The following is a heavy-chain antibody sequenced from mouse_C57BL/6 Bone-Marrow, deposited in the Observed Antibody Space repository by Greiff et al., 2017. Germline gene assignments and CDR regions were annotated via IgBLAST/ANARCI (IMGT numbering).Heavy chain of an antibody. CDR2: IYPGAGDT. D-gene: IGHD2-4*01. J-gene: IGHJ4*01. CDR3: AIYYDYEYDMDY. V-gene: IGHV1-80*01. Sequence: QVQLQQSGAELVRPGSSVKISCMASGYAFSSYWMNWVQQRPGQGLEWIGQIYPGAGDTNYNGKFKGKATLTAAKSSSTASMQLSSLTSEDSAVYFCAIYYDYEYDMDYWGQGTSVTVSS. CDR1: GYAFSSYW.